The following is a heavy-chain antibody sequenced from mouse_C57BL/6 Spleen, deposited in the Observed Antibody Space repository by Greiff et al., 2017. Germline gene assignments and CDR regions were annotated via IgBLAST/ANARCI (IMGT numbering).Heavy chain of an antibody. J-gene: IGHJ2*01. CDR3: ARNYGSKRNYFDY. Sequence: QVQLQQPGAELVKPGASVKLSCKASGYTFTSYWMHWVKQRPGPGLEWIGMIHPNSGSTNYNEKFKSKATLTVDKSSSTAYMQLSSLTSEDSAVYYCARNYGSKRNYFDYWGQGTTLTVAS. D-gene: IGHD1-1*01. CDR2: IHPNSGST. CDR1: GYTFTSYW. V-gene: IGHV1-64*01.